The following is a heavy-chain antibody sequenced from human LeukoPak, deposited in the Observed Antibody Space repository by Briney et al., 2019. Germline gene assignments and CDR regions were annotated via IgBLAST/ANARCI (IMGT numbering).Heavy chain of an antibody. CDR1: GFTFSSYA. Sequence: GGSLRLSCAASGFTFSSYAMSWVRQAPGKGLEWASAISGSGGSTYYADSVKGRFTISRDNSKNTLYLQMDSLRAEDTAVYYCASGYSYGSVDYWGQGTLVTVSS. D-gene: IGHD5-18*01. CDR3: ASGYSYGSVDY. CDR2: ISGSGGST. J-gene: IGHJ4*02. V-gene: IGHV3-23*01.